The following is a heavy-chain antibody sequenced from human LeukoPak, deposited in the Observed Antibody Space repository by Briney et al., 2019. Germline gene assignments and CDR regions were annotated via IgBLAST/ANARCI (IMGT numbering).Heavy chain of an antibody. CDR2: ISGSGGST. Sequence: GGSLRLSCAASGFNFSSYAMSWFRQAPGKGLEWVSAISGSGGSTYYADSVKGRFTISRDNSKNTLYLQMNSLRAEDTAVYYCAKGVTMIVVVITEWGQGTLVTVSS. J-gene: IGHJ4*02. D-gene: IGHD3-22*01. CDR3: AKGVTMIVVVITE. V-gene: IGHV3-23*01. CDR1: GFNFSSYA.